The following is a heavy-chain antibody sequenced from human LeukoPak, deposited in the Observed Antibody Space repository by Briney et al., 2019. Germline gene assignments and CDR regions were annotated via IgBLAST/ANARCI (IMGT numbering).Heavy chain of an antibody. CDR1: GGSISSYY. V-gene: IGHV4-4*07. J-gene: IGHJ4*02. Sequence: PSETLSLTCTVSGGSISSYYWSWIRRSAGKGLEWIGRIYSSGSTNYNPSLKSRVTMSVDTSKNQFSLNLNSVTAADTAVYYCARGSSGWYSIDYWSQGTLVTVSS. CDR2: IYSSGST. D-gene: IGHD6-19*01. CDR3: ARGSSGWYSIDY.